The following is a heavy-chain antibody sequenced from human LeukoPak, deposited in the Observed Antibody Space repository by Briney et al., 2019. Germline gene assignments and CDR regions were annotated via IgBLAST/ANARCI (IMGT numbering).Heavy chain of an antibody. CDR3: AREGSSSGYYYYYYGMDV. D-gene: IGHD6-13*01. Sequence: ASVKVSCKASGYTFTSYGISWVRQAPGQGLEWMGWISAYNGNTNYAQKLQGRVTMTTDTSTSTAYMELRSLRSDDTAVYYCAREGSSSGYYYYYYGMDVWGQGTTVTVSS. CDR2: ISAYNGNT. CDR1: GYTFTSYG. J-gene: IGHJ6*02. V-gene: IGHV1-18*01.